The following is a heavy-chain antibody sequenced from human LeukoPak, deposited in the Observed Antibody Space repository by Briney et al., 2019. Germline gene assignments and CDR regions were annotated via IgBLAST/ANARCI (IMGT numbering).Heavy chain of an antibody. Sequence: SSSSYYWGWLRQAPGKGLEWVSAISTSGSTTYYADSVKGRFTISRDNSKNTLYLQMDSLRAEDTAIYSCAKDREVASAGAADSWGQGTQVTVSS. CDR1: SSSSYY. J-gene: IGHJ4*02. CDR2: ISTSGSTT. CDR3: AKDREVASAGAADS. V-gene: IGHV3-23*01. D-gene: IGHD6-13*01.